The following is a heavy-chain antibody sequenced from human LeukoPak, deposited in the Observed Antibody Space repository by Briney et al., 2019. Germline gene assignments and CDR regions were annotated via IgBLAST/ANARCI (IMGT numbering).Heavy chain of an antibody. Sequence: GGSLRLSCAASGFTFSSYSMNWVRQAPAKGLEWVSTISSSGDDTNYADSVKGRFTMSRDNSKNTVFLQMNSLRAEDTAIYYCAKPFHYGDYDFDYFDYWGQGTLVTVSS. V-gene: IGHV3-23*01. D-gene: IGHD4-17*01. CDR1: GFTFSSYS. J-gene: IGHJ4*02. CDR3: AKPFHYGDYDFDYFDY. CDR2: ISSSGDDT.